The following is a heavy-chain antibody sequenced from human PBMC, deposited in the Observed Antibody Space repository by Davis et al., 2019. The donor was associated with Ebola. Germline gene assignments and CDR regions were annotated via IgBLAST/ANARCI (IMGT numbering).Heavy chain of an antibody. CDR3: AQGSCSSTSCYDYYYYMDV. V-gene: IGHV1-46*01. J-gene: IGHJ6*03. Sequence: ASVKVSCKASGYTFTSYYMHWVRQAPGQGLEWMGIINPSGGSTSYAQKFQGRVTMTTDTSTSTAYMEVGSLRSDDTAVYYCAQGSCSSTSCYDYYYYMDVWGKGTTVTVSS. D-gene: IGHD2-2*01. CDR1: GYTFTSYY. CDR2: INPSGGST.